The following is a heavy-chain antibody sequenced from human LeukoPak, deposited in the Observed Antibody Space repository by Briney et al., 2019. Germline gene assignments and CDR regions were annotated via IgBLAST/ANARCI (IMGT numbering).Heavy chain of an antibody. D-gene: IGHD2-15*01. Sequence: PGGSLRLSCAASGFTFSSYAMSWVRQAPGKGLGWVSAISGSGGSTYYADSVKGRFTISRDNSKNTLYLQMNRLRAEDTAVYYCARSSYCSGGSCYPRSFDYWGQGTLVTVSS. CDR3: ARSSYCSGGSCYPRSFDY. CDR1: GFTFSSYA. V-gene: IGHV3-23*01. J-gene: IGHJ4*02. CDR2: ISGSGGST.